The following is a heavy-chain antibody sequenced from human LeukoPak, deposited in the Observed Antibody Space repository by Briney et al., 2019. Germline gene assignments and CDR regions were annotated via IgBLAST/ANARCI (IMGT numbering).Heavy chain of an antibody. D-gene: IGHD1-26*01. CDR3: ARGGATYYYGLDV. CDR2: IYSTDSI. CDR1: GFTVSRKY. V-gene: IGHV3-53*01. J-gene: IGHJ6*02. Sequence: GGSLRLSCAASGFTVSRKYMSWVRQAPGKGLEWVSAIYSTDSIYYADSVKGRFTISRDNSKNTLYLQMNSLRAEDTAVYYCARGGATYYYGLDVWGQGTTVTVSS.